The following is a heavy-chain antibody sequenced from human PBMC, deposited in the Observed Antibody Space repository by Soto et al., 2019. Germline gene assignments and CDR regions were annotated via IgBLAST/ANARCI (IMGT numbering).Heavy chain of an antibody. CDR1: GGSLSSGGYS. V-gene: IGHV4-30-2*03. D-gene: IGHD6-19*01. Sequence: SETLSLTCAVSGGSLSSGGYSWSWIRQPPGKGLEWIGYIYYSGSTYYDPSLKSRVTISVDTSKNQFSLNLTSVTAADTALFYSAKTGTYSSGGFDLWRPGMLVTVSS. CDR3: AKTGTYSSGGFDL. J-gene: IGHJ4*02. CDR2: IYYSGST.